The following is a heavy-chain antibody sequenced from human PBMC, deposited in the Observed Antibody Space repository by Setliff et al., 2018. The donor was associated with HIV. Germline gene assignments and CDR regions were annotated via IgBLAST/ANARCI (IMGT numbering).Heavy chain of an antibody. CDR3: AKDLGLREGSSPFDN. CDR1: GFTFSTYA. D-gene: IGHD3-16*01. V-gene: IGHV3-23*01. J-gene: IGHJ4*02. CDR2: ITGPGGTT. Sequence: GGSLRLSCAASGFTFSTYAMSWVRQAPGKGLEWVSAITGPGGTTYYADSVKGRFTISRDNSKNTLYLQMNSLRVEDAAVYYCAKDLGLREGSSPFDNWGQGTLVTVSS.